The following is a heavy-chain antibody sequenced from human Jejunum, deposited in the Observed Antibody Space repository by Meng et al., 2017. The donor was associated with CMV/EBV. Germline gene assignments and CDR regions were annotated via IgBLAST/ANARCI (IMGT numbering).Heavy chain of an antibody. J-gene: IGHJ4*02. CDR3: ARDPTPDGSDY. Sequence: LRLAESGPGMLKPSGTLSVTCTMSVSSISDSSYYWGWIRQPPGKGLEWIGSVYYSGSTYYNPSLESRVTISVDTSKNQFSLKLTSVTAADTATYYCARDPTPDGSDYWGRGTLVTVSS. CDR2: VYYSGST. D-gene: IGHD3-10*01. CDR1: VSSISDSSYY. V-gene: IGHV4-39*07.